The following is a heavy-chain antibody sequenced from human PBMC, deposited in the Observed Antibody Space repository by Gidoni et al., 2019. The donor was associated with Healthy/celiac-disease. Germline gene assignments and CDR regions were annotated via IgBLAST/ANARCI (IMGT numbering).Heavy chain of an antibody. CDR2: ISGSGGST. V-gene: IGHV3-23*01. J-gene: IGHJ3*02. D-gene: IGHD6-19*01. CDR1: GFTFVSYA. CDR3: AKDLTGDIAVAGTEGAFDI. Sequence: EVQLLESGGGLVQPGGSLRLSCAASGFTFVSYAICWVRQAPGKGLEWVSVISGSGGSTYYADSVKGRFTISRDNSKNTLYLQMNSLRAEDTAVYYCAKDLTGDIAVAGTEGAFDIWGQGTMVTVSS.